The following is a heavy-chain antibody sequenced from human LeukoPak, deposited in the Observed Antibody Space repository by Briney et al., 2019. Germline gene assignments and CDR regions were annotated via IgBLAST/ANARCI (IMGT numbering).Heavy chain of an antibody. D-gene: IGHD3-3*01. CDR2: VYHTGST. CDR1: GGSISSSSYY. J-gene: IGHJ4*02. Sequence: SETLSLTCTVSGGSISSSSYYWGWIRQPPGKGLEWIGSVYHTGSTYYNPSLKSRVTISADTSKNQFSLNLSSVTAADTAVYYCARQTGNYGFRDYWGQGTLVTVSS. V-gene: IGHV4-39*01. CDR3: ARQTGNYGFRDY.